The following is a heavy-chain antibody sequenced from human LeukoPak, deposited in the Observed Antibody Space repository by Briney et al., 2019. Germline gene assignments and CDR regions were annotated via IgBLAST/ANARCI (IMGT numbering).Heavy chain of an antibody. Sequence: PSETLSLTCIVSGGSISRYSWNWIRQSPGKGLEWIGYIAHSGTTSYKSSLKSRVTISVDTSKNQLSLRLTSVTAADTAVYYCARWDDSAWAFGNWGPGTLVTVSS. V-gene: IGHV4-59*08. D-gene: IGHD6-19*01. CDR3: ARWDDSAWAFGN. CDR1: GGSISRYS. CDR2: IAHSGTT. J-gene: IGHJ4*02.